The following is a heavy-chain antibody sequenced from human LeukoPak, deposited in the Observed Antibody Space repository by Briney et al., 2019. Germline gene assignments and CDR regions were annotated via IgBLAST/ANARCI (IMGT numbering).Heavy chain of an antibody. CDR3: AKTLFDCSGGSCYEAYFDD. J-gene: IGHJ4*02. CDR1: GGTFSSYA. CDR2: IIPIFGTA. Sequence: GASVKVSCKASGGTFSSYAISWVRQAPGQGLEWMGGIIPIFGTANYAQKFQGRVTTTADESTNTAYMELSSLRSEDTAVYYCAKTLFDCSGGSCYEAYFDDWGQGTLVTVSS. D-gene: IGHD2-15*01. V-gene: IGHV1-69*13.